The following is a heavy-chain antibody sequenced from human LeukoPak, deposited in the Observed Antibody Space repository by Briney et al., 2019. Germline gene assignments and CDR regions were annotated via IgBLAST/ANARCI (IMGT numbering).Heavy chain of an antibody. V-gene: IGHV1-18*01. CDR2: ISAYNGNT. CDR3: ARASLDRSGASCYQDY. Sequence: ASVKVSCKASGYTFTSYGISWVRQAPGQGLEWMGWISAYNGNTNHAQKLQGRVTMTTDTSTSTAYMELRSLRSDDTAVYYCARASLDRSGASCYQDYWGQGTLVTVSS. CDR1: GYTFTSYG. D-gene: IGHD2-15*01. J-gene: IGHJ4*02.